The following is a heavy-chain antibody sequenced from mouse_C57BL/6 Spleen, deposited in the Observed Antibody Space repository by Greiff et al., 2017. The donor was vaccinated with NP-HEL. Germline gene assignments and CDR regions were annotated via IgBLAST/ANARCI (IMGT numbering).Heavy chain of an antibody. J-gene: IGHJ2*01. Sequence: VQLQQSGAELVRPGTSVKVSCKASGYAFTNYLIEWVKQRPGQGLEWIGVINPGSGGTNYNEKFKGKATLTADKSSSTAYMQLSSLTSEDSAVYFCARGRMITTSYFDYWGQGTTLTVSS. V-gene: IGHV1-54*01. CDR2: INPGSGGT. CDR3: ARGRMITTSYFDY. CDR1: GYAFTNYL. D-gene: IGHD2-4*01.